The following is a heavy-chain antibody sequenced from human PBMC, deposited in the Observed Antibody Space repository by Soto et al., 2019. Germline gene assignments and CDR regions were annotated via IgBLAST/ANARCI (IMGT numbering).Heavy chain of an antibody. V-gene: IGHV1-24*01. Sequence: ASVKVSCKVSGYTLTELSMHWVRQAPGKGLEWMGGFDPEDGETIYAQKFQGRVTMTEDTSTDTAYMELSSLRSEDTAVYYCAINYCGGDCYSSLYFDDWGQGTLVTVSS. CDR3: AINYCGGDCYSSLYFDD. CDR1: GYTLTELS. J-gene: IGHJ4*02. CDR2: FDPEDGET. D-gene: IGHD2-21*02.